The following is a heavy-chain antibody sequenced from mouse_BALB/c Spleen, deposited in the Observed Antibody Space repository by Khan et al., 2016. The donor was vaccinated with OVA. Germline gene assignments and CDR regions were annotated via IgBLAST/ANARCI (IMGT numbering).Heavy chain of an antibody. CDR3: TRIYRRDFDY. CDR1: GYSFTGYF. D-gene: IGHD2-1*01. CDR2: INPHIGET. V-gene: IGHV1-20*02. J-gene: IGHJ2*01. Sequence: VQLKQSGPELVRPGASVKISCKASGYSFTGYFMNWVMQSHGKSLEWIGRINPHIGETFYNQRFKDKATLTVDESSRTAHMELRSLASEDSAVYYCTRIYRRDFDYWGQGTTLTVSS.